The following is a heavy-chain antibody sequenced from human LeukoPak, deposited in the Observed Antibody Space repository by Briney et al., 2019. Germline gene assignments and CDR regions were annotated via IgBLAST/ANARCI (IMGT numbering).Heavy chain of an antibody. J-gene: IGHJ2*01. CDR2: IYYSGST. D-gene: IGHD6-13*01. V-gene: IGHV4-39*07. CDR1: GGSISSSSYY. Sequence: SETLSLTCTVSGGSISSSSYYWGWIRQPPGKGLEWIGSIYYSGSTYYNPSLKSRVTISVDTSKNQFSLKLSSVTAADTAVYYCARGGRQPQGPIAAAYAFGYFDLWGRGTLVTVSS. CDR3: ARGGRQPQGPIAAAYAFGYFDL.